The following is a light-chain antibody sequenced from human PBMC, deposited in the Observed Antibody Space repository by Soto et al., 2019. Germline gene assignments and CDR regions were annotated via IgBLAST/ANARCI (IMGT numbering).Light chain of an antibody. CDR3: HNYDNSPWS. CDR2: GAS. CDR1: QLVSSSL. V-gene: IGKV3-20*01. Sequence: EIVLRQSPGTLSLSPGERATLSSRASQLVSSSLLAWYQQKPGQAPRLIIYGASSWATGIPDGFSRSGSQTDFTLTNSRLEPEDSAVYYCHNYDNSPWSFDRGTK. J-gene: IGKJ4*02.